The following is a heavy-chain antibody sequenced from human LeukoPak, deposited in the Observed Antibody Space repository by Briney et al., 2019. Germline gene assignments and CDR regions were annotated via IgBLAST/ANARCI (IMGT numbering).Heavy chain of an antibody. J-gene: IGHJ5*02. CDR2: IYHSGST. CDR1: GGSISSGGYS. Sequence: PSQTLSLTCTVSGGSISSGGYSWSWIRQPPGKGLEWIGYIYHSGSTYYNPSLKSRVTISVDRSKNQFSLKLSSVTAADTAVYYCARGTYYYDSSGYYGWFDPWGQGTLVTVSS. V-gene: IGHV4-30-2*01. D-gene: IGHD3-22*01. CDR3: ARGTYYYDSSGYYGWFDP.